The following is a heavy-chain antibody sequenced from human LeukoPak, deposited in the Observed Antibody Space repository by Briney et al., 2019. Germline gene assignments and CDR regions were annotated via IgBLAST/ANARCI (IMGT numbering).Heavy chain of an antibody. CDR3: LGSSWYGYFDY. V-gene: IGHV1-8*03. D-gene: IGHD6-13*01. Sequence: AASVKVSCKASGYTFTSYDINWVRQATGQGLEWMGWMNPNSGNTGYAQKFQGRVTITRNTSISTAYMELSSLRSEDTAVYYCLGSSWYGYFDYWGQGTLVTVSS. J-gene: IGHJ4*02. CDR2: MNPNSGNT. CDR1: GYTFTSYD.